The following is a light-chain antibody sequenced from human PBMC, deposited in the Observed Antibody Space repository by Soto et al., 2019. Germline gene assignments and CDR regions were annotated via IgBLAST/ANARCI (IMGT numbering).Light chain of an antibody. CDR2: GAS. V-gene: IGKV3-20*01. Sequence: EIVLTQSPGTLSLSPGERATLSCRASQPISSHNYLAWYQQKPGQAPRVLIYGASRRATGISDRFSGSGSGTDFTLTSSRLEPEDFAVYYCQQYDKSPLPFGGGTKVEIK. J-gene: IGKJ4*01. CDR3: QQYDKSPLP. CDR1: QPISSHNY.